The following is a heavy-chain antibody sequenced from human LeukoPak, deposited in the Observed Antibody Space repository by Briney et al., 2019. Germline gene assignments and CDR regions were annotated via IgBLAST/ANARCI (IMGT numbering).Heavy chain of an antibody. V-gene: IGHV3-30*02. CDR3: AKTAGSSIVVIPAATGY. CDR1: GFTFSSYG. J-gene: IGHJ4*02. CDR2: IRYDGSNK. D-gene: IGHD2-2*01. Sequence: PGGSLRLSCAASGFTFSSYGMHWVRQAPGKGLEWVAFIRYDGSNKYYADSVKGRFTISRDNSKNTLYLQMISLRPEDTAVYYCAKTAGSSIVVIPAATGYWGQGTLVTVSS.